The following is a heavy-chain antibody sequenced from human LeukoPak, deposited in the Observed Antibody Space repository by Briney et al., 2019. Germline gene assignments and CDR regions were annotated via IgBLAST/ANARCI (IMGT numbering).Heavy chain of an antibody. V-gene: IGHV4-4*07. CDR2: IYPSGGT. CDR1: GISISSYY. Sequence: SETLSLTCTVSGISISSYYWGWIRQPAGKGLEWIGRIYPSGGTNYNPSLKSRVTLSVDTSKNQFSLKLSSVTAADTAVYYCARGQQLVNWFDPWGQGTLVTVSS. D-gene: IGHD6-13*01. J-gene: IGHJ5*02. CDR3: ARGQQLVNWFDP.